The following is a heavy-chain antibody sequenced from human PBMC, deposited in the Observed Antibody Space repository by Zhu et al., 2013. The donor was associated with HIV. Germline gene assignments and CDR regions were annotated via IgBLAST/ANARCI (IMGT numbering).Heavy chain of an antibody. D-gene: IGHD5-12*01. J-gene: IGHJ4*02. Sequence: QVQLVQSGAEVKEPGASVKVSCKTSGYTFTNYGISWVRQAPGQGLEWMGWISGYNGNTDYVQKFQGRVTLTTDTSTSTAYMELRCLRSDDTAVYYCARGGGGYDDYWGQGTLVTVSS. CDR2: ISGYNGNT. V-gene: IGHV1-18*01. CDR3: ARGGGGYDDY. CDR1: GYTFTNYG.